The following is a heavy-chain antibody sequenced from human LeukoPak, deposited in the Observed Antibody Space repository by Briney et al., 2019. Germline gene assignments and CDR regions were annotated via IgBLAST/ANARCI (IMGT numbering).Heavy chain of an antibody. J-gene: IGHJ3*02. CDR2: ISYDGSNK. Sequence: GGSLRLSCAASGFTFSSYGMHWVRQAPGKGLEWVAVISYDGSNKYYADSVKGRFTIPRDNSKNTLYLQMNSLRAEDTAVYYCAKDNAGGAFDIWGQGTMVTV. CDR3: AKDNAGGAFDI. D-gene: IGHD1-26*01. CDR1: GFTFSSYG. V-gene: IGHV3-30*18.